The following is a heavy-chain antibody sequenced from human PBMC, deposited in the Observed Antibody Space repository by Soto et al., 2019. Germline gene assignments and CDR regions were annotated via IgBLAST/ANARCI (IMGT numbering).Heavy chain of an antibody. CDR3: ARVTPGNNLYYFYGLDV. Sequence: PGGSLRLSCVASGFTFGTYAIRWVRLAPGKGLQWVALISYEGSNTYYADSVKGRFTVSRDNSKNTLYLQMNSLRPEDTGVYYCARVTPGNNLYYFYGLDVWGQGTSVTVS. D-gene: IGHD1-1*01. V-gene: IGHV3-30-3*01. CDR2: ISYEGSNT. J-gene: IGHJ6*02. CDR1: GFTFGTYA.